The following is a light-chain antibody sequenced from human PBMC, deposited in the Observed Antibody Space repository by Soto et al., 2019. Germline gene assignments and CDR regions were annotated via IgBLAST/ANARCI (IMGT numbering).Light chain of an antibody. CDR3: QQYGSSGT. CDR1: QSVSSY. CDR2: DAS. J-gene: IGKJ3*01. V-gene: IGKV3-20*01. Sequence: EIVLTQSPATLSLSPGERATLSCRASQSVSSYLAWYQQRPGQAPRLLIYDASNRATGIPDRFSGSGSGTVFTLTISRLEPEDFAVDYCQQYGSSGTFGPGTKVDIK.